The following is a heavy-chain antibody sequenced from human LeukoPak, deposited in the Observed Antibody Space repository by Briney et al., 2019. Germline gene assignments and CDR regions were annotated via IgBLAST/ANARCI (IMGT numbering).Heavy chain of an antibody. CDR2: IYYSGST. Sequence: SETLSLTCSVSGGSISTYYWSWIRQPPEKGLERIGYIYYSGSTNYNPSLKSRVTISVDTSRNQFSLKLSAVTAADTAVYYCARLVHDYYDTSGYYRHDGFDIWGQGTMVTVSS. CDR1: GGSISTYY. J-gene: IGHJ3*02. D-gene: IGHD3-22*01. V-gene: IGHV4-59*08. CDR3: ARLVHDYYDTSGYYRHDGFDI.